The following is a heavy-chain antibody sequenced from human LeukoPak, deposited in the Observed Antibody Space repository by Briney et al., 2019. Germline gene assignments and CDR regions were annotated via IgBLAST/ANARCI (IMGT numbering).Heavy chain of an antibody. V-gene: IGHV1-2*02. Sequence: ASVKVSCKASGYTFSGTGWYLYWLRQAPGQGLECMGWIYPYTGATHYAQKFQGRVAMTRDTSISTAYMELSRLRPDDTAVYYCGRGGPAQMVYFDYWGQGTLVTVSS. CDR1: GYTFSGTGWY. J-gene: IGHJ4*02. D-gene: IGHD3-10*01. CDR3: GRGGPAQMVYFDY. CDR2: IYPYTGAT.